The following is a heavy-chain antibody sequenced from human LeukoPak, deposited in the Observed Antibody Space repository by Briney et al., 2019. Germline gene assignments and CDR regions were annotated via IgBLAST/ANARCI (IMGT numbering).Heavy chain of an antibody. Sequence: PGGPLRLSCAASGFTFSRYSMAWVRQAPGRGLDWVSTIGGRGGPRTFYADSVKGRFTISRDNSKDTVYLQMDTLGAEDTAVYFCAKEGLLGGYYFDLWGQGTPVTVSS. CDR2: IGGRGGPRT. J-gene: IGHJ4*02. D-gene: IGHD2-8*02. CDR3: AKEGLLGGYYFDL. CDR1: GFTFSRYS. V-gene: IGHV3-23*01.